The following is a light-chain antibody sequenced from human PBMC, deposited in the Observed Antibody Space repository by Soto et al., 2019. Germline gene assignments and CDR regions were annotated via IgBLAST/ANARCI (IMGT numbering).Light chain of an antibody. J-gene: IGKJ5*01. CDR2: GAS. V-gene: IGKV3-15*01. CDR1: QSLSSS. CDR3: QQYKNWPPIT. Sequence: EIVMTQSPATLSVSPGEGATLSCRASQSLSSSLAWYQQKPGQAPRLLIYGASTRATGIPARFSGSGSGTESTLTISSLQSEDFAVYYCQQYKNWPPITFGQGTRLEIK.